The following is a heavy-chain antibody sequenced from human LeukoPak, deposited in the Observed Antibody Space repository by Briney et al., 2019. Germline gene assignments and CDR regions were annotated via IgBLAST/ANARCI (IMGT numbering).Heavy chain of an antibody. V-gene: IGHV4-59*12. CDR2: IYYSGST. CDR1: GGSISSYY. D-gene: IGHD3-10*01. Sequence: PSETLSLTCTVSGGSISSYYWSWLRQPPGKGLEWIGYIYYSGSTNYNPSLTSRVTISVDKSKNQFSLKLSSVTAADTAVYYCARSDGYGLVGIWGQGTMVTVSS. J-gene: IGHJ3*02. CDR3: ARSDGYGLVGI.